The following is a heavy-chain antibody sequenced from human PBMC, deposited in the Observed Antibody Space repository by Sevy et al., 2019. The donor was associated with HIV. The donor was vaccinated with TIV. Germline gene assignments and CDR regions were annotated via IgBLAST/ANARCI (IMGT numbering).Heavy chain of an antibody. D-gene: IGHD3-22*01. CDR2: IIPIFGTA. V-gene: IGHV1-69*06. CDR3: ARVPSTNYYDSSGYLDY. CDR1: GGTFSSYA. J-gene: IGHJ4*02. Sequence: ASVKVSCKASGGTFSSYAISWVRQAPGQGLEWMGGIIPIFGTANYAQKFQGRVTITADKSTSTAYMELSSLRSEDTAVYYCARVPSTNYYDSSGYLDYWGQGTLVTVSS.